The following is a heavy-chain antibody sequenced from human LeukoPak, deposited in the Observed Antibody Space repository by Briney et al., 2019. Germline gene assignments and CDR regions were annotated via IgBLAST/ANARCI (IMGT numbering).Heavy chain of an antibody. CDR2: INHSGST. D-gene: IGHD3-16*01. CDR3: ARGRGTL. J-gene: IGHJ4*02. V-gene: IGHV4-34*01. CDR1: GGSFSGYY. Sequence: PSETLSLTRAVYGGSFSGYYWSWIRQPPGKGLEWIGEINHSGSTNYNPSLKSRVTVSVDTSKNQFSLKLSSVTAADTAVYYCARGRGTLWGQGTLVTVSS.